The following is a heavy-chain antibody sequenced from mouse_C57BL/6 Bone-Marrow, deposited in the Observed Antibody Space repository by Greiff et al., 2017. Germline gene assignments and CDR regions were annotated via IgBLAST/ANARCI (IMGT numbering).Heavy chain of an antibody. CDR2: ISNLAYSI. CDR1: GFTFSDYG. Sequence: EVNVVESGGGLVQPGGSLKLSCAASGFTFSDYGMAWVRQAPRKGPEWVAFISNLAYSIYYADTVTGRFTISSENAKNTLYLEMSSLRSEDTAMYYCARLGSLYYYAMDYWGQGTSVTVSS. J-gene: IGHJ4*01. V-gene: IGHV5-15*01. CDR3: ARLGSLYYYAMDY.